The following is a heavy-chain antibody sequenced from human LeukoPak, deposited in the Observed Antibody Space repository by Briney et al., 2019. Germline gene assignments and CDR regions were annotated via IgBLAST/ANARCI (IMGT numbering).Heavy chain of an antibody. J-gene: IGHJ4*02. CDR2: ISSSSSYI. D-gene: IGHD3-10*01. Sequence: AGSLRLSCAAPTFIFSSYSMNWVRQAPGKGLEWVSSISSSSSYIDYADSVKGRFTISRDNAKNSLYLQMNSLRAEDTAVYYCAREYGGFDYWGQGTLVTVSS. CDR1: TFIFSSYS. CDR3: AREYGGFDY. V-gene: IGHV3-21*01.